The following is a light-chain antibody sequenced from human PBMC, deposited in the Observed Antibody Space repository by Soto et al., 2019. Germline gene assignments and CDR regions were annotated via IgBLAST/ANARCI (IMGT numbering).Light chain of an antibody. Sequence: QSALTQPRSVSGSPGQSVTISCTGTSSDLGGYNYVSWYQQHPGKVPKLMIYDVSNRPSGVPDRFSGSKSGNTASLTISRLQAEDEAYYYCSSYTSTNTPYVFGTGTKLTVL. V-gene: IGLV2-11*01. J-gene: IGLJ1*01. CDR1: SSDLGGYNY. CDR2: DVS. CDR3: SSYTSTNTPYV.